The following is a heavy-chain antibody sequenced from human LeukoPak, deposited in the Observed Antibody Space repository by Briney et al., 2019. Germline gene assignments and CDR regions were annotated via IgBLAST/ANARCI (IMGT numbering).Heavy chain of an antibody. J-gene: IGHJ4*02. D-gene: IGHD1-1*01. CDR2: FNPNSGVT. CDR1: GHTFTGYY. V-gene: IGHV1-2*02. CDR3: ARDAGTTGLFFRLDY. Sequence: GASVKVSCKTSGHTFTGYYMHWVRQAPGQGLEWMGWFNPNSGVTNYAQKFQGRVTMTRDTSISTAYMELSRLISDDTAVYYCARDAGTTGLFFRLDYWGQGTLVTVSS.